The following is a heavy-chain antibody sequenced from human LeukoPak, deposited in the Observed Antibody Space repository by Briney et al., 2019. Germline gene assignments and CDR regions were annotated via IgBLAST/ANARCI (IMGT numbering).Heavy chain of an antibody. J-gene: IGHJ4*02. Sequence: GASVKVSCKASGYTFTGYYMHWVRQAPGQGLEWMGWINPNSGGTNYAQKFQGRVTMTRDTSISTAYMELSRLRSDDTAVYYCARGSDIVATPFDYWGQGTLVTVSS. V-gene: IGHV1-2*02. D-gene: IGHD5-12*01. CDR1: GYTFTGYY. CDR2: INPNSGGT. CDR3: ARGSDIVATPFDY.